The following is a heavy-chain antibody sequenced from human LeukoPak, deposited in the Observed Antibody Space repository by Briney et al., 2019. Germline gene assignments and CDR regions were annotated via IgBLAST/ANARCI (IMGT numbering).Heavy chain of an antibody. D-gene: IGHD7-27*01. V-gene: IGHV4-4*07. J-gene: IGHJ4*02. Sequence: PSETLSLTCTVSGGSIGTYYWSWLRQPAGKGLEWIGRIFTTGGANYNPSLKSRVTMSLDTSKNLFYLKLNSVTAADTAVYYCVRDGPSWGLLWGQGALVTVSS. CDR1: GGSIGTYY. CDR2: IFTTGGA. CDR3: VRDGPSWGLL.